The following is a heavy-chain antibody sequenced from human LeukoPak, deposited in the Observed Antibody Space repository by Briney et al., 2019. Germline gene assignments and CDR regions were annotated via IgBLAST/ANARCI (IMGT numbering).Heavy chain of an antibody. CDR3: AKSWSGDQDYFDS. D-gene: IGHD4-17*01. Sequence: GGSLRLSCAASGFTFTNSAMHWVRQAPGKGLEWVAVVSYVGSNIFYADSVKGRFTISRDNSKNTLYLQMSSLRAEDTAVYYCAKSWSGDQDYFDSWGQGTLVTVSS. V-gene: IGHV3-30*18. CDR1: GFTFTNSA. CDR2: VSYVGSNI. J-gene: IGHJ4*02.